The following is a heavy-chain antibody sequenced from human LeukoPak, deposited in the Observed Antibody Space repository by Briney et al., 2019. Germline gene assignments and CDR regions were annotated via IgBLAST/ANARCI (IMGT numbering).Heavy chain of an antibody. D-gene: IGHD6-19*01. V-gene: IGHV3-23*01. Sequence: GGSLRLSCAASQFIFSTYAMTWVRQAPGKGLEWVSGITSSGGSTYYADSVRGRFTISRDNAKNSLYLQMNSLRAEDTAVYYCARGYSSPWDRAFDIWGQGTMVTVSS. CDR1: QFIFSTYA. CDR2: ITSSGGST. CDR3: ARGYSSPWDRAFDI. J-gene: IGHJ3*02.